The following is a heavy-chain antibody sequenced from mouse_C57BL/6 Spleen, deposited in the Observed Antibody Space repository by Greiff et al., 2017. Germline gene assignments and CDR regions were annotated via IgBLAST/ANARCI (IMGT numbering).Heavy chain of an antibody. J-gene: IGHJ2*01. CDR2: IYPGDGDT. CDR3: ARSGDYRRYFDY. D-gene: IGHD2-12*01. CDR1: GYAFSSYW. V-gene: IGHV1-80*01. Sequence: VQLQQSGAELVKPGASVKISCKASGYAFSSYWMNWVKQRPGKGLEWIGQIYPGDGDTNYNGKFKGKATLTADKSSSTAYMQLSSLTSEDSAVYFCARSGDYRRYFDYWGQGTTLTVSS.